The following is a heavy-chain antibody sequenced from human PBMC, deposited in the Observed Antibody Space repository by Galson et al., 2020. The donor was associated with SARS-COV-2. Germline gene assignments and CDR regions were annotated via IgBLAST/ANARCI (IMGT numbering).Heavy chain of an antibody. CDR3: ARGYSYGSSFDF. J-gene: IGHJ4*02. D-gene: IGHD5-18*01. V-gene: IGHV3-48*04. CDR2: SSRGSGTI. CDR1: GFTSSSYS. Sequence: GGSLRLSCAASGFTSSSYSMNWVRQAPGKGLEWVSYSSRGSGTIDYADSVKGRFTISRDNAKNSMYLQMNSLRTEDTAVYYCARGYSYGSSFDFGGQGTLGSVSS.